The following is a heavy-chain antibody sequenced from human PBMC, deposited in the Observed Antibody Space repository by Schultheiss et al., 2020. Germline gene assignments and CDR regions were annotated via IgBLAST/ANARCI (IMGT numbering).Heavy chain of an antibody. D-gene: IGHD2-21*02. V-gene: IGHV4-61*01. Sequence: SETLSLTCTVSGGSISSGSYYWSWIRQPPGKGLEWIGYIYYSGSTNYNPSLKSRVTISVDTSKNQFSLQLNSVTPEDTAVYYCARGRPVVVTANYYYGLDVWGHGTTVTVSS. CDR2: IYYSGST. CDR3: ARGRPVVVTANYYYGLDV. CDR1: GGSISSGSYY. J-gene: IGHJ6*02.